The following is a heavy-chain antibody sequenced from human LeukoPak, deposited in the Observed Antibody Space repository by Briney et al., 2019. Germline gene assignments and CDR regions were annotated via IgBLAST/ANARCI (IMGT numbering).Heavy chain of an antibody. CDR2: IYHSGST. CDR1: GYSISSGYY. CDR3: ASCDSSGYYYGY. Sequence: PSETLSLTCTVSGYSISSGYYWGWTRQPPGKGLEWIGSIYHSGSTYYNPSLKSRVTISVDTCKKQFSLKLSSVTAADTAVYCCASCDSSGYYYGYWGQGTLVTVSS. V-gene: IGHV4-38-2*02. D-gene: IGHD3-22*01. J-gene: IGHJ4*02.